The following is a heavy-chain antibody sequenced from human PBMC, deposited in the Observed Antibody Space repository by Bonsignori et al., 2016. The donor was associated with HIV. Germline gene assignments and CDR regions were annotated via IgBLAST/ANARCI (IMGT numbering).Heavy chain of an antibody. CDR2: IYHSGST. J-gene: IGHJ4*02. V-gene: IGHV4-38-2*01. Sequence: WIRQPPGKGLEWIGSIYHSGSTYYNPSLKSRVTISVDTSKNQFSLKLSSVTAADTAVYYCARHHPGIIPYYFDYWGQGTLVTVSS. CDR3: ARHHPGIIPYYFDY. D-gene: IGHD3-10*01.